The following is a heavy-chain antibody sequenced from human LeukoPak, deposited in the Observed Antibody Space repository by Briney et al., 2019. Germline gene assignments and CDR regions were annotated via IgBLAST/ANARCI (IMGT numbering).Heavy chain of an antibody. D-gene: IGHD1-14*01. V-gene: IGHV1-46*01. CDR1: GYTFTGDY. CDR2: INPSGGST. CDR3: ARAHLWSTRTNWYFDL. J-gene: IGHJ2*01. Sequence: GASVKVSCKASGYTFTGDYMHWVRQAPGQGLEWMGIINPSGGSTSYAQKFQGRVTMTRDMSTSTVYMELSSLRSEDTAVYYCARAHLWSTRTNWYFDLWGRGTLVTVSS.